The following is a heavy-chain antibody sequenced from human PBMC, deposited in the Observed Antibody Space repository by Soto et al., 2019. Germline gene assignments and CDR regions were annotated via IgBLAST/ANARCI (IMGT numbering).Heavy chain of an antibody. J-gene: IGHJ4*02. V-gene: IGHV3-21*01. D-gene: IGHD3-10*01. Sequence: VQLVESGGGLVKPGGSLRLSCAASGFTFSSYSMNWVRQAPGKGLEWVSSISSSSSYIYYADSVKGRFTISRDNAKNSLYLQMNSLRAEDTAVYYCAREGRYYYGSGSGSDYWGQGTLVTVSS. CDR2: ISSSSSYI. CDR3: AREGRYYYGSGSGSDY. CDR1: GFTFSSYS.